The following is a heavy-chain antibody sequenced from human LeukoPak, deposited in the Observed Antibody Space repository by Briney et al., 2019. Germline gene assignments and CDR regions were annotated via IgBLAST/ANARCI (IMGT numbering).Heavy chain of an antibody. Sequence: GGSLRLSCAASGFTFSNYWMSWVRQAPGKGLEWVANIKQDGSEKYYVDSVKGRFTISRDNAKNSLYLQTNSLRAEDTAVYYCARDWDYYGSGSYLGYWGQGTLVTVSS. V-gene: IGHV3-7*01. CDR3: ARDWDYYGSGSYLGY. J-gene: IGHJ4*02. CDR2: IKQDGSEK. CDR1: GFTFSNYW. D-gene: IGHD3-10*01.